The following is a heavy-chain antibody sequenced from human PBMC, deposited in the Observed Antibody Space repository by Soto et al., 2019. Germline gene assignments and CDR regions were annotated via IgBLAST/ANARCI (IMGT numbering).Heavy chain of an antibody. D-gene: IGHD1-20*01. CDR3: ARDSAIGMNDY. Sequence: QVQLVQSGAEVKKPGASVKVSCKASGYTFTSYGISWVRQAPGQGLEWMGWISAYNGTTKYAQQLQGRGTMTTDASTSTAYMELRSLRSDDTAVYYCARDSAIGMNDYWGQGTLVTVSS. CDR1: GYTFTSYG. V-gene: IGHV1-18*01. J-gene: IGHJ4*02. CDR2: ISAYNGTT.